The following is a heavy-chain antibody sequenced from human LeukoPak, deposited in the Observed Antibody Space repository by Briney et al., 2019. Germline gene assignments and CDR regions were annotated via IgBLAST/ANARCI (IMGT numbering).Heavy chain of an antibody. CDR3: ARDRIAYCGGDCYSIFDY. V-gene: IGHV4-61*01. Sequence: SETLSLTCTVSGGSVSSGSYYWSWIRQPPGKGLEWIGYIYYSGSTNYNPSLKSRVTISVDTSKNQFSLKLSSVTAADTAVYYCARDRIAYCGGDCYSIFDYWGQGTLVTASS. D-gene: IGHD2-21*02. CDR2: IYYSGST. J-gene: IGHJ4*02. CDR1: GGSVSSGSYY.